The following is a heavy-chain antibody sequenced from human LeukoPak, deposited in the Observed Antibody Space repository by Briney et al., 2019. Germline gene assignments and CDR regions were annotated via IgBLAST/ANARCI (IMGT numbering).Heavy chain of an antibody. D-gene: IGHD3-3*01. CDR2: IYPGDSDT. CDR3: ARVEIFGRFYDFWSGYYRGDYFDY. V-gene: IGHV5-51*01. CDR1: GYSFTSYW. J-gene: IGHJ4*02. Sequence: GESLKISCKGSGYSFTSYWIGWVRQMPGKGLEWMGIIYPGDSDTRYSPSFQGQVTISADKSISTAYLQWSSLEASDTAMYYCARVEIFGRFYDFWSGYYRGDYFDYWGQGTLVTVSS.